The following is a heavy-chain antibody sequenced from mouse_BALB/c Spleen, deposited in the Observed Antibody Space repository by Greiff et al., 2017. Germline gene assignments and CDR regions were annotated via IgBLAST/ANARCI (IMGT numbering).Heavy chain of an antibody. D-gene: IGHD2-3*01. CDR1: GYAFSRYW. Sequence: EVQLQQSGGGLVQPGGSLKLSCAASGYAFSRYWMSWVRQAPGKGLEWIGEINPDSSTINYTPYLKDKFIISRDNAKNTLYLQMSKVRSEDTALYYCARRDGYSAYFDYWGQGTTLTVSS. J-gene: IGHJ2*01. CDR2: INPDSSTI. CDR3: ARRDGYSAYFDY. V-gene: IGHV4-1*02.